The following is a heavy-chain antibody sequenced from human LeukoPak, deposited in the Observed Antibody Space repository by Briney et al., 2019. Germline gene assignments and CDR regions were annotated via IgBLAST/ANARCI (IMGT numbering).Heavy chain of an antibody. Sequence: RGSLRLSCTTSGFTFSHYAMHWVRQAPGKGLEWVAVIWNDGSDKYYGDSVKGRFTLSRDNSKKSVYLQLSSLRVEDTAVYYCAKDAERGFDFSNSLQSWGQGTLVTVSS. CDR2: IWNDGSDK. D-gene: IGHD4-11*01. J-gene: IGHJ4*02. CDR3: AKDAERGFDFSNSLQS. V-gene: IGHV3-33*06. CDR1: GFTFSHYA.